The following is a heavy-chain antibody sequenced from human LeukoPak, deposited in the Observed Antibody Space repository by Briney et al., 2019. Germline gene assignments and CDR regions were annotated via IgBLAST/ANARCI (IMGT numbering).Heavy chain of an antibody. CDR2: ISAYNGNT. J-gene: IGHJ6*03. V-gene: IGHV1-18*01. D-gene: IGHD6-19*01. CDR3: ARARDSSGWRDYYYYYMDV. CDR1: GYTFTSYG. Sequence: ASVKVSCKASGYTFTSYGISWVRQAPGQGLEWMGWISAYNGNTNYAQKLQGRVTMTTDTSTSTAYMELRGLRSDDTAVYYCARARDSSGWRDYYYYYMDVWGKGTTVTVSS.